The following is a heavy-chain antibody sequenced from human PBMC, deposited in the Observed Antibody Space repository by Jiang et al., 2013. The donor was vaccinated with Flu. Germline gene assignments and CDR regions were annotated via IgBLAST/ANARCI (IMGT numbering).Heavy chain of an antibody. Sequence: LLKPSETLSLTCAVSGYSISSGYYWGWIRQPPGKGLEWIGKIYHSGSTYYNSSLKSRVTISVDTSKNQFSLKLRSVTAADTAVYYCARRASAATDYFDYWGQGTLVTVSS. D-gene: IGHD6-13*01. CDR2: IYHSGST. CDR3: ARRASAATDYFDY. V-gene: IGHV4-38-2*01. J-gene: IGHJ4*02. CDR1: GYSISSGYY.